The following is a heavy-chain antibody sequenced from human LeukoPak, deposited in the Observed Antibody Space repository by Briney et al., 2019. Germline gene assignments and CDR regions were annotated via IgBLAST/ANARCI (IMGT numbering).Heavy chain of an antibody. V-gene: IGHV4-4*07. Sequence: SETLSLTCTVFGGSISSYYWSWIRQPAGKGLEWIGRIYTSGSTNYNPSLKSRVTMSVDTSKNQFSLKLSSVTAADTAVYYCAREQVRYYYDSSGYIDYWGQGTLVTVSS. J-gene: IGHJ4*02. CDR2: IYTSGST. CDR3: AREQVRYYYDSSGYIDY. D-gene: IGHD3-22*01. CDR1: GGSISSYY.